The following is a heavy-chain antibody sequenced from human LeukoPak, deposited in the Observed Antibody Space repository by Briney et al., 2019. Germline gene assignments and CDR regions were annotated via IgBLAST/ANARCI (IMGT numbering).Heavy chain of an antibody. Sequence: KPSETLSLTCAVYGGSFSGYYWSWIRQPPGKGLEWIGEINHSGSTNYNPSLKSRVTISVDTSKNQFSLKLSSVTAADTAVYYCARGSNYHIYPSRLLPGYFQHWGQGTLVTVSS. CDR2: INHSGST. V-gene: IGHV4-34*01. J-gene: IGHJ1*01. D-gene: IGHD4-11*01. CDR3: ARGSNYHIYPSRLLPGYFQH. CDR1: GGSFSGYY.